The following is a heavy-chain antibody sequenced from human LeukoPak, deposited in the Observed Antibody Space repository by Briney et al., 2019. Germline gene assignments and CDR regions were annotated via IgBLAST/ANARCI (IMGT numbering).Heavy chain of an antibody. D-gene: IGHD6-13*01. CDR1: GFTFSSYW. V-gene: IGHV3-74*01. Sequence: GGSLRLSCAASGFTFSSYWMHWVRQAPGKGLVWVSRINSDGSSTSYADSVKGRFTISRDNAKNTLYLQMNSLRAEDTAVYYCARVGGCSSWYCGSPVDYYYYYMDVWGKGTTVTISS. CDR3: ARVGGCSSWYCGSPVDYYYYYMDV. J-gene: IGHJ6*03. CDR2: INSDGSST.